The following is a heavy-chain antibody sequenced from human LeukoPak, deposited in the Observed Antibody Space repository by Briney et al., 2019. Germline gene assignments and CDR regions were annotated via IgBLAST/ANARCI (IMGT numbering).Heavy chain of an antibody. Sequence: SETLSLTCTVSGGSISSGGYYWSWIRQPPGKGLEWIGYIYHSGSTYYNPSLKSRVTISVDRSKNQFSLKLSSVTAADTAVYYCARERQAENWFDPWGQGTLVIVSS. CDR2: IYHSGST. J-gene: IGHJ5*02. CDR3: ARERQAENWFDP. D-gene: IGHD1-1*01. V-gene: IGHV4-30-2*01. CDR1: GGSISSGGYY.